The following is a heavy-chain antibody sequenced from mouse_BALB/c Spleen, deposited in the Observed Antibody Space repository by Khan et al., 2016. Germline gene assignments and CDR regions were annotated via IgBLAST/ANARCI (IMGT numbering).Heavy chain of an antibody. V-gene: IGHV7-3*02. CDR2: IRNKANGYTT. J-gene: IGHJ4*01. CDR1: VFTFTDYY. CDR3: ARDGYYVDAMDY. Sequence: EVELVESGGGLVQPGGSLRLSCATSVFTFTDYYMSWVRQPPGKALEWLGFIRNKANGYTTEYSASVKGRFTISRDNSQSIVYLQMNTLRAEDSATYYCARDGYYVDAMDYWGQGTSVTVSS. D-gene: IGHD2-3*01.